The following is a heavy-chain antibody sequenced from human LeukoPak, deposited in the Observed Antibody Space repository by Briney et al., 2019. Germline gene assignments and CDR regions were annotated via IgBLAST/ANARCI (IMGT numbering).Heavy chain of an antibody. CDR3: LRIQLWPNDAFDI. CDR2: INPNSGGT. D-gene: IGHD5-18*01. V-gene: IGHV1-2*02. CDR1: GYTFTGYY. Sequence: GASVKVSCKASGYTFTGYYMHWVRQAPGQGLEWMGWINPNSGGTNYAQKFQGRVTMTRDTSISTAYMELSRLRSDDTAVYYCLRIQLWPNDAFDIWGQGTLVTVSS. J-gene: IGHJ3*02.